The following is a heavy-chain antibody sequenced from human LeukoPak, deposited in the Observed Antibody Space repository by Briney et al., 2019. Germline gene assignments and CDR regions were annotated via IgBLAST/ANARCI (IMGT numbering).Heavy chain of an antibody. J-gene: IGHJ4*02. CDR2: ISSGSTYT. V-gene: IGHV3-11*05. CDR3: ARGDYGGDYFDY. D-gene: IGHD4-23*01. CDR1: GFTFSDHY. Sequence: GGSLRLSCEASGFTFSDHYMSWIRQAPGKGLGWVSYISSGSTYTNYADSVEGRFTISRDNAKNSLYLQMNSLRAEDTAVYYCARGDYGGDYFDYWGQGTLVTVSS.